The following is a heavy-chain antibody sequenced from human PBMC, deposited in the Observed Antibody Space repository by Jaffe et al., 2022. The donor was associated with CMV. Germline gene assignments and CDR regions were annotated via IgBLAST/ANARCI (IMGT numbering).Heavy chain of an antibody. V-gene: IGHV4-39*01. CDR3: ARQPGDSSGWYPPVGYFDY. CDR1: GGSISSSSYY. D-gene: IGHD6-19*01. Sequence: QLQLQESGPGLVKPSETLSLTCTVSGGSISSSSYYWGWIRQPPGKGLEWIGSIYYSGSTYYNPSLKSRVTISVDTSKNQFSLKLSSVTAADTAVYYCARQPGDSSGWYPPVGYFDYWGQGTLVTVSS. CDR2: IYYSGST. J-gene: IGHJ4*02.